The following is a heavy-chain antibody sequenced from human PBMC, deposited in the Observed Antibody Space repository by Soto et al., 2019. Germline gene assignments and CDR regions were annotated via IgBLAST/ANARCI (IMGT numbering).Heavy chain of an antibody. CDR2: ISYDGSNK. Sequence: GGSLRLSCAASGFTFSSYAMHWVRQAPGKGLEWVAVISYDGSNKYYADSVKGRFTISRDNSKNTLYLQMNSLRAEDTAVYYCARAPFTVTDILFDYWGQGTLVTVSS. V-gene: IGHV3-30-3*01. CDR3: ARAPFTVTDILFDY. D-gene: IGHD4-17*01. CDR1: GFTFSSYA. J-gene: IGHJ4*02.